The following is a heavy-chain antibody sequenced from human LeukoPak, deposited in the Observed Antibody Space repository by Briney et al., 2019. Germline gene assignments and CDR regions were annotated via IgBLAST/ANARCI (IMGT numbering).Heavy chain of an antibody. J-gene: IGHJ4*02. Sequence: ASVKVSCKASGYTFTSYYMHWVRQAPGQGLEWMGIINPSGGSTSYAQKFQGRVTITRDTSISTAYMELSRLRSDDTAVYYCARDPQWLALDYWGQGTLVTVSS. CDR3: ARDPQWLALDY. D-gene: IGHD6-19*01. V-gene: IGHV1-46*01. CDR1: GYTFTSYY. CDR2: INPSGGST.